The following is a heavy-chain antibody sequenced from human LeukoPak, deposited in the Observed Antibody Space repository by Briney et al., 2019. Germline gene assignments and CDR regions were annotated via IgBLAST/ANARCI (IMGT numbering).Heavy chain of an antibody. Sequence: PGGSLRLSCAASGFTFSSYEMNWVRQAPGKGLEWVSYISSSGSTIYYADSVKGRFTISRDNAKNSLYLQMNSLRAEDTAVYYCARDKGLGSSGWYEIPPGAFDIWGQGTMVTVPS. D-gene: IGHD6-19*01. V-gene: IGHV3-48*03. J-gene: IGHJ3*02. CDR3: ARDKGLGSSGWYEIPPGAFDI. CDR1: GFTFSSYE. CDR2: ISSSGSTI.